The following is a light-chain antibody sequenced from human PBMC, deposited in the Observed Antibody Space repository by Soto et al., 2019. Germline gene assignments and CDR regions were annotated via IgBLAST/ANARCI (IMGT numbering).Light chain of an antibody. CDR3: NSFRTNYTWL. V-gene: IGLV2-14*01. Sequence: QSVLTQPASVSGSPGQSITISCTGTSSDVGGYNYVSWYQQHPGKAPKLMIYEVSNRPSGISNRFSGSKSGNTASLTISGLQAEDEADYYCNSFRTNYTWLFGRGTKLTVL. CDR2: EVS. J-gene: IGLJ3*02. CDR1: SSDVGGYNY.